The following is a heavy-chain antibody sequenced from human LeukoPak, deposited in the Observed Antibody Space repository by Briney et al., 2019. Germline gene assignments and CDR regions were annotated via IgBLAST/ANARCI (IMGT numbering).Heavy chain of an antibody. CDR3: ARAADGSGSYYGY. J-gene: IGHJ4*02. CDR1: GFTFSSYA. Sequence: GGSLRLSCAASGFTFSSYAMHWVRQAPGKGLEWVAVISYDGSNKYYADSVKGRFTISRDNSKNTLYLQMNSLRAEDTAVYYCARAADGSGSYYGYWGQGTLVTVSS. CDR2: ISYDGSNK. V-gene: IGHV3-30-3*01. D-gene: IGHD3-10*01.